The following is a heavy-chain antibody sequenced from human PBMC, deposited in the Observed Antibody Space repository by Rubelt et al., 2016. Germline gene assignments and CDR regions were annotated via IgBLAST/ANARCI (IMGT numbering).Heavy chain of an antibody. CDR3: ARSSGGYGGDWFDP. V-gene: IGHV1-69*02. CDR2: IPILGIA. Sequence: IPILGIANYAQKFQGRVTITADESTSTAYMELSSLRSEDTAVYYCARSSGGYGGDWFDPWGQGTLVTVSS. D-gene: IGHD5-12*01. J-gene: IGHJ5*02.